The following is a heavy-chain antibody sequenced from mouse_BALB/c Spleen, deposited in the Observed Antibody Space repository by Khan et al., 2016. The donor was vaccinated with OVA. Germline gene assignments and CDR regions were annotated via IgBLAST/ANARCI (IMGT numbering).Heavy chain of an antibody. V-gene: IGHV3-2*02. Sequence: EVQLQESGPGLLKPSQSLSLTCTVTGYSITSDYAWNWIRQFPGNKLEWMAYISYSGSTTYSPSLRSRIYITRDPSKHQFFLLLNSVTNEATATXFCASGKLILRYPGLFDFWGQGTTRPVSS. CDR2: ISYSGST. CDR1: GYSITSDYA. D-gene: IGHD1-1*01. J-gene: IGHJ2*01. CDR3: ASGKLILRYPGLFDF.